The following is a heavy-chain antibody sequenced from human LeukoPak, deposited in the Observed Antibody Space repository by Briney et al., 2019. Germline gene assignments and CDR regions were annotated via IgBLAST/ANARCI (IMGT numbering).Heavy chain of an antibody. CDR3: TTDISLWFGESN. CDR1: GFTFSNAW. CDR2: IKSKTDGGTT. D-gene: IGHD3-10*01. Sequence: GGSLRLSCAASGFTFSNAWMSWVRQAPGKGLEWVGRIKSKTDGGTTDYAAPVKGRFTISRDDSKNTLYLQMNSLKTEDTAVYYCTTDISLWFGESNWGQGTLVTVSS. J-gene: IGHJ4*02. V-gene: IGHV3-15*01.